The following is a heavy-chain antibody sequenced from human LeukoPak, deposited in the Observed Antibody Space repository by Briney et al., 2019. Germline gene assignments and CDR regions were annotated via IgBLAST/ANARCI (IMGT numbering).Heavy chain of an antibody. D-gene: IGHD3-10*01. J-gene: IGHJ3*02. CDR2: SSAYNGNT. Sequence: AAVTVSRMGSGYTFINYGITGVGQAARQEREGMGWSSAYNGNTDYPQKRQGRVTMTTDTSTSTAYMELSSLRSDDTAVYYCARDVSEGFGERVIDAFDIWGQGTMVTVSS. CDR1: GYTFINYG. V-gene: IGHV1-18*01. CDR3: ARDVSEGFGERVIDAFDI.